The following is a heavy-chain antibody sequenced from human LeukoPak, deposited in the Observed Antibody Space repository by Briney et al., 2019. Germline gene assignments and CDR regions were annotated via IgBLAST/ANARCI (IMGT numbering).Heavy chain of an antibody. CDR3: ARDPLLAATADY. CDR2: IYHSGST. Sequence: SETLSLTCTVSGYSISSGYYWGWIRQPPGKGLEWIGSIYHSGSTYYNPSLKSRVTISVDTSKNQFSLKLSSVTAADTAVYYRARDPLLAATADYWGQGTLVTVSS. D-gene: IGHD1-26*01. V-gene: IGHV4-38-2*02. CDR1: GYSISSGYY. J-gene: IGHJ4*02.